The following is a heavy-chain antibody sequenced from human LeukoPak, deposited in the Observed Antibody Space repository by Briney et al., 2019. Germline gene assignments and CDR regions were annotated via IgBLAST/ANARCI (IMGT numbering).Heavy chain of an antibody. D-gene: IGHD6-13*01. CDR2: ISAYNGNT. V-gene: IGHV1-18*01. J-gene: IGHJ4*02. CDR3: ARDQSLVAYSSTWFDF. Sequence: ASVKVSCKTSVYTFTNYGLSCGPQAPGQGLEWMGWISAYNGNTDYAQNLQGRVTLTTDTSTTTAYMELRSLGSDDTAVYYCARDQSLVAYSSTWFDFWGQGTLVTVSS. CDR1: VYTFTNYG.